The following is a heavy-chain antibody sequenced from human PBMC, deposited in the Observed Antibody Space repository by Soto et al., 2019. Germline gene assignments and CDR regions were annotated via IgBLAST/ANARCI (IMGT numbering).Heavy chain of an antibody. V-gene: IGHV4-30-4*01. Sequence: QVQLQESGPGLVKPSQTLSLTCTVSGGSISTDDHFWSWTRQPPGKGLEWIGYIYHSGSTHYNPSLKSRLFISLDTSKNQFSLQLTSVTAADTAVYYCATVRSRWNIDYWGQGTLVTVSS. CDR3: ATVRSRWNIDY. D-gene: IGHD6-13*01. CDR1: GGSISTDDHF. J-gene: IGHJ4*02. CDR2: IYHSGST.